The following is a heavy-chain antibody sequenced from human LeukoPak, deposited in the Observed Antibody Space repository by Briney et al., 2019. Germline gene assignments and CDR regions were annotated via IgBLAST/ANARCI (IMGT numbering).Heavy chain of an antibody. CDR3: AKDPYSGYDLPTFFDY. D-gene: IGHD5-12*01. CDR1: GFTFSSYG. Sequence: GGSLRLSCAASGFTFSSYGMHWVRQAPGKGLEWVAFIRYDGSNKYYADSVKGRFTISRDNSKNTLYLQMNSLRAEDTAVYYCAKDPYSGYDLPTFFDYWGQGTLVTVSS. J-gene: IGHJ4*02. CDR2: IRYDGSNK. V-gene: IGHV3-30*02.